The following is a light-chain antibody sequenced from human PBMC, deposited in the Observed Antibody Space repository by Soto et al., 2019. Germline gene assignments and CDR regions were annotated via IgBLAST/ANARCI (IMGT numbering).Light chain of an antibody. CDR3: QHRANWPIT. CDR1: QSVSSH. CDR2: DAS. Sequence: EVVLTQSPATLSLSPGERATLSCRASQSVSSHLAWYQQKPGQAPRLLIYDASNRATGIPARFSGSGSGTDFTLTIISLEPEDFAAYYCQHRANWPITFGGGTKVEIK. V-gene: IGKV3-11*01. J-gene: IGKJ4*01.